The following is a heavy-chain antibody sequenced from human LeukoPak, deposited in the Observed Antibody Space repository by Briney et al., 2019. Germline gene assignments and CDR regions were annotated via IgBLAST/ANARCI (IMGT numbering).Heavy chain of an antibody. Sequence: GGSLRLSCSASGFTFSTYSMNWVRQAPGKGLEWVSAISGSGGSTYYADSVKGRFTISRDNSKNTLYLQMNSLKTEDTAVYYCTTDPAWEIHLDDAFDIWGQGTMVTVSS. CDR1: GFTFSTYS. CDR2: ISGSGGST. CDR3: TTDPAWEIHLDDAFDI. D-gene: IGHD1-26*01. J-gene: IGHJ3*02. V-gene: IGHV3-23*01.